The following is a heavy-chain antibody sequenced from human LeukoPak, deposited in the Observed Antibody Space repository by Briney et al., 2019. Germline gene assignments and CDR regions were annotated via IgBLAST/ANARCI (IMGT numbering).Heavy chain of an antibody. J-gene: IGHJ5*02. CDR3: AMASSTSSGWFAP. CDR1: GFTCSSYV. Sequence: GGSLRLSGAASGFTCSSYVMSWVRQAPGKGMEWVSTISGSGGSTYYADSVKGRFTISRDNSKNTLYLQMNSLRAEDMAVYYCAMASSTSSGWFAPWGQGTPVTVSS. CDR2: ISGSGGST. D-gene: IGHD2-2*01. V-gene: IGHV3-23*01.